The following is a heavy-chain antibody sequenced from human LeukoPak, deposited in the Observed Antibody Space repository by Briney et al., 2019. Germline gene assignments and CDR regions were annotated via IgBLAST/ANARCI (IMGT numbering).Heavy chain of an antibody. CDR2: ISGNSGST. V-gene: IGHV3-23*01. CDR1: GFTFSRYT. D-gene: IGHD2-21*02. CDR3: ANLGLVVTGTLVY. J-gene: IGHJ4*02. Sequence: GGSLRLSCAASGFTFSRYTMSWVRQAPGKGLEWVSTISGNSGSTSYADSVKGRFTIARDNSKNTLYLQMDSLTAEDTAVYYCANLGLVVTGTLVYWGQGTLVTVSS.